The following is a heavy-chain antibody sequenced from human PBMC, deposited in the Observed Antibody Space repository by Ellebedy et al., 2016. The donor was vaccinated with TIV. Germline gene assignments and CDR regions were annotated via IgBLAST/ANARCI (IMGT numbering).Heavy chain of an antibody. Sequence: GESLKISCAASGFTFRNYNMNWVRQAPGKGLEWVSYISSSTSPIYYSDSVKGRFTIFRDNAKNSLYLQMNSLRAEDTAVYYCARDHTVTNPYGYFDPWGRGTLVTVSS. V-gene: IGHV3-48*01. D-gene: IGHD4-17*01. CDR3: ARDHTVTNPYGYFDP. CDR2: ISSSTSPI. CDR1: GFTFRNYN. J-gene: IGHJ2*01.